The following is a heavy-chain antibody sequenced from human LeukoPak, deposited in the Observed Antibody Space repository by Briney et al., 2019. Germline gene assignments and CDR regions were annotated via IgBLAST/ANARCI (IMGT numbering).Heavy chain of an antibody. CDR1: GGSISSGDYY. J-gene: IGHJ3*02. Sequence: SETLSLTCTVSGGSISSGDYYWSWIRQPPGKGLEWIGYIYYSGSTYYNPSLKSRVTVSVDTSKNQFSLKLSSVTAADTAVYYCARTSGPGAFDIWGQGIMVTVSS. V-gene: IGHV4-30-4*01. D-gene: IGHD6-6*01. CDR2: IYYSGST. CDR3: ARTSGPGAFDI.